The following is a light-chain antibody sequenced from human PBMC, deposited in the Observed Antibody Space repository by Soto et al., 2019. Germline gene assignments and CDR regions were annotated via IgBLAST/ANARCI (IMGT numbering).Light chain of an antibody. V-gene: IGKV1-12*01. CDR3: QQSNTFPYT. J-gene: IGKJ2*01. CDR1: QRIDTW. CDR2: GAS. Sequence: IQLTQSPSSVSASVGDRVTITCRASQRIDTWLAWYQQKPGKAPNLLIYGASNLQSGVPSRFSGSGSGTDFILTISRLQPEDFATYYCQQSNTFPYTFGQGTQL.